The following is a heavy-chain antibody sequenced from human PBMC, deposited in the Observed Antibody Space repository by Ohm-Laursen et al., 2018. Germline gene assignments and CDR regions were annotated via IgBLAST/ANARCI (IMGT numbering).Heavy chain of an antibody. J-gene: IGHJ5*02. CDR1: GGSISSGGYY. CDR3: AREMELELSWFDP. D-gene: IGHD1-7*01. V-gene: IGHV4-31*03. Sequence: SQTLSLTCPVSGGSISSGGYYWSWIRQHPGKGLEWIGYIYYSGSTYYNPSLKSRVTISVDTSKNQFSLKLSSVTAADRAVYYCAREMELELSWFDPWGQGTLVTVSS. CDR2: IYYSGST.